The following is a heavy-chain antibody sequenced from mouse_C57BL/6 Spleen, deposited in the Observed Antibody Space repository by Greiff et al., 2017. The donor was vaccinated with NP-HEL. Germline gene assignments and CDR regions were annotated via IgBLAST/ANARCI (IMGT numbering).Heavy chain of an antibody. D-gene: IGHD2-4*01. Sequence: EVQLKESGPELVKPGASVKMSCKASGYTFTDYNMHWVKQSHGKSLEWIGYINPNNGGTSYNQKFKGKATLTVNKSSSTAYMELRSLTSEDSAVYYCAREIYYDYDVHWYFDVWGTGTTVTVSS. J-gene: IGHJ1*03. CDR3: AREIYYDYDVHWYFDV. V-gene: IGHV1-22*01. CDR1: GYTFTDYN. CDR2: INPNNGGT.